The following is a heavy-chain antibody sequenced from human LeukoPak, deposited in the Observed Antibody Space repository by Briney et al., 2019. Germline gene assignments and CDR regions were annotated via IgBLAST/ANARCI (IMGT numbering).Heavy chain of an antibody. D-gene: IGHD3-22*01. Sequence: GGSLRLSCAVSGFTVSDSYTSWVRQGPGKGLGWVAVIYADGSTYHAESVKGRFSISRHNSRNIVYLQMNSLRAEDTALYYCARDGSLPRTYFYDSSGYHAFWGQGTLVTVSS. V-gene: IGHV3-53*01. CDR2: IYADGST. CDR3: ARDGSLPRTYFYDSSGYHAF. J-gene: IGHJ4*02. CDR1: GFTVSDSY.